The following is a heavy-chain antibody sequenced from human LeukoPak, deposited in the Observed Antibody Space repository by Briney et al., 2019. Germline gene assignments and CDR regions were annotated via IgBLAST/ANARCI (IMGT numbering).Heavy chain of an antibody. V-gene: IGHV3-53*01. CDR3: AKDHVGMDMIVVVLDS. D-gene: IGHD3-22*01. CDR2: IYSGGST. Sequence: PGGSLRLSCAASGFTVSSNYMSWVRQAPGKGLEWVSVIYSGGSTYYADSVKGRFTISRDNSNNTLYLQMNSLRADDTAIYYCAKDHVGMDMIVVVLDSWGLGTLVTVSS. J-gene: IGHJ4*02. CDR1: GFTVSSNY.